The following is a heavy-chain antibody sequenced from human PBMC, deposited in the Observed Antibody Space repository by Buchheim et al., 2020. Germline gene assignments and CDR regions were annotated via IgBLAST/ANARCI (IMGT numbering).Heavy chain of an antibody. Sequence: EVQLLESGGGLVQPGGSLRLSCAASGFTFSSYAMSWVRQAPGKGLEWVSSISGSGRSTDYADSVKGRFTISRDNYKKRLYLQMNSLRAEDTAVYYRAKDLLSTNSYYFDYWGQGTL. CDR3: AKDLLSTNSYYFDY. CDR2: ISGSGRST. V-gene: IGHV3-23*01. D-gene: IGHD5/OR15-5a*01. J-gene: IGHJ4*02. CDR1: GFTFSSYA.